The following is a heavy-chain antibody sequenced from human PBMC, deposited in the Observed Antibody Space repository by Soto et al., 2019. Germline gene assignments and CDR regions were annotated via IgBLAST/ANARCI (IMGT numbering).Heavy chain of an antibody. D-gene: IGHD3-16*02. J-gene: IGHJ6*02. Sequence: QVHLVQSGTEVKKPGSSVKVSCKASGGPFSSSGFSWVRQAPGQGLEWLGMIVPSLDTTNYAQKFQARVTITADEVTGTAYMELRSLRAEDTAVYYCARWPQPRYTADPYAVDVWGQGTRVIVSS. CDR2: IVPSLDTT. V-gene: IGHV1-69*11. CDR3: ARWPQPRYTADPYAVDV. CDR1: GGPFSSSG.